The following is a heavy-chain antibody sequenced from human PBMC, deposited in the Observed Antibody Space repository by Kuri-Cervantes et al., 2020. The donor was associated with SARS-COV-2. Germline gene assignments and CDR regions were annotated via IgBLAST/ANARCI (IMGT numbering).Heavy chain of an antibody. J-gene: IGHJ3*02. V-gene: IGHV3-7*01. D-gene: IGHD3-3*01. CDR3: AREETYYDFWSGYYIGAFDI. CDR2: IKQDGSEK. CDR1: GFMSYIHW. Sequence: GGSLRLSCTASGFMSYIHWMSWVRQAPGKGLEWVANIKQDGSEKYYVDSVKGRFTISRDNAKNSLYLQMNSLRAEDTAVYYCAREETYYDFWSGYYIGAFDIWGQGTMVTVSS.